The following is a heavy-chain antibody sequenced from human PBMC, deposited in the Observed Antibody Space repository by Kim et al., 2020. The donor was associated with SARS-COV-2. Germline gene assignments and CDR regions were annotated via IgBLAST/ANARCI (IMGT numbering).Heavy chain of an antibody. J-gene: IGHJ6*02. CDR3: ASSGSYYSFPFYYYGMDV. Sequence: GGSLRLSCAASGFTFSSYWMSWVRQAPGKGLEWVANIKQDGSEKYYVDSVKGRFTISRDNAKNSLYLQMNSLRAEDTAVYYCASSGSYYSFPFYYYGMDVWGQGTTVTVSS. D-gene: IGHD3-10*01. V-gene: IGHV3-7*01. CDR2: IKQDGSEK. CDR1: GFTFSSYW.